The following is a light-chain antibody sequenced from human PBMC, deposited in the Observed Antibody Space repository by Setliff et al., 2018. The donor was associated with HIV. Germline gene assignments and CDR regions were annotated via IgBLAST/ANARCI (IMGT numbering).Light chain of an antibody. CDR2: DAS. Sequence: EIVLTQSPGTLSLSPGERATLSCRASQSIRKNYLAWYQQKPGLAPRLLIYDASTRATGIPNRFSVSGSGTDFTLTISRVEPEDFAVYYCQQYGTSAITFGQGTRLEIK. CDR1: QSIRKNY. V-gene: IGKV3D-20*01. CDR3: QQYGTSAIT. J-gene: IGKJ5*01.